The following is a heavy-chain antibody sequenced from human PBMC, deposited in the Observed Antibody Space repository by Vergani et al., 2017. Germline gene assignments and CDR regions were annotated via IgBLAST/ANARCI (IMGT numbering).Heavy chain of an antibody. CDR3: ARGVAAAGDFFYYYMDV. Sequence: QVQLQESGPGLVKPSETLSLTCTVSGGSISTSYCTWIRQPPGKGLEWIGYISHSGRTNYNPSLKSRVTISVDTSKNQFSLKLSSVTAADTAVYYCARGVAAAGDFFYYYMDVWGKGSTVTVSS. V-gene: IGHV4-59*01. J-gene: IGHJ6*03. CDR1: GGSISTSY. CDR2: ISHSGRT. D-gene: IGHD6-13*01.